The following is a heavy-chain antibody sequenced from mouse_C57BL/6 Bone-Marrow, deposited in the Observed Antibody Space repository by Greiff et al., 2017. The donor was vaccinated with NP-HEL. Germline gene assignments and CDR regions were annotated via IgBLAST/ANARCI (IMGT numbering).Heavy chain of an antibody. CDR3: ARYYYGSRAWFAY. Sequence: QVQLQQPGAELVKPGASVKVSCKASGYTFTSYWMHWVKQRPGQGLEWIGRIHPSDSDTNYNQKFKGKATLTVDKSSSTAYMQLNSLTSEDSAVYYCARYYYGSRAWFAYWGQGTLVTVSA. CDR2: IHPSDSDT. CDR1: GYTFTSYW. V-gene: IGHV1-74*01. J-gene: IGHJ3*01. D-gene: IGHD1-1*01.